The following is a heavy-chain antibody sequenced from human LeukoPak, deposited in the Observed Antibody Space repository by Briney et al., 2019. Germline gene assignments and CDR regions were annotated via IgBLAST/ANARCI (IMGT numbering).Heavy chain of an antibody. J-gene: IGHJ6*02. V-gene: IGHV4-30-2*01. CDR3: ARDSYGSGMDV. D-gene: IGHD5-18*01. CDR1: GGSISSGGYF. Sequence: SSETLSLTCAVSGGSISSGGYFWSWIRQPPGKGLEWIGYIYHSGSTYYNPSLKSRVTISVDRSKNQFSLKLSSVTAADTAVYYCARDSYGSGMDVWGQGTTVTVSS. CDR2: IYHSGST.